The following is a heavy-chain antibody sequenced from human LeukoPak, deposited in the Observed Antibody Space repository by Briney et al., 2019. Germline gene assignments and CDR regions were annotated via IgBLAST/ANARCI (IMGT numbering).Heavy chain of an antibody. V-gene: IGHV4-59*01. CDR3: ARTSVLVAPGFEYYFDY. CDR2: IYYSGST. CDR1: GGSISSYC. Sequence: PSETLSLTCTVSGGSISSYCWSWIRQPPGKGLEWIGYIYYSGSTNYNPSLKSRVTISVDTSKNQFSLKLSSVTAADTAVCYCARTSVLVAPGFEYYFDYWGQGTLVTVSS. D-gene: IGHD2-8*02. J-gene: IGHJ4*02.